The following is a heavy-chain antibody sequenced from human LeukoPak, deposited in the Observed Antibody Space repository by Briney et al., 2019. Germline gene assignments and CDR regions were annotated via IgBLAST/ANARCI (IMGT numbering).Heavy chain of an antibody. CDR1: GGSISSGSYY. D-gene: IGHD6-19*01. Sequence: SETLSLTCTVSGGSISSGSYYWSWIRQPAGKGLEWLGRIYTSGSTNYNPSLKSRVTISVDTSKNQFSLKLSSVTAADTAVYYCARDAPRIAVAGTGDAFDIWGQGTMVTVSS. CDR3: ARDAPRIAVAGTGDAFDI. J-gene: IGHJ3*02. CDR2: IYTSGST. V-gene: IGHV4-61*02.